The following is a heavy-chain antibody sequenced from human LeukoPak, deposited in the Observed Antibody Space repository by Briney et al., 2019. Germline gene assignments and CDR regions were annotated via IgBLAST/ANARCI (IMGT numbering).Heavy chain of an antibody. CDR1: RFTLSSYW. Sequence: GGSLRLSCAASRFTLSSYWMSWVPQAPGKGLEWVAFIGHDGTKIYYADSVQGRFTISRDNSKNTLYLEMNSLSGEDTALYYCAKDHVTLGNRYFDHWGQGTLGTVSS. CDR2: IGHDGTKI. D-gene: IGHD3-16*01. V-gene: IGHV3-30*02. CDR3: AKDHVTLGNRYFDH. J-gene: IGHJ4*02.